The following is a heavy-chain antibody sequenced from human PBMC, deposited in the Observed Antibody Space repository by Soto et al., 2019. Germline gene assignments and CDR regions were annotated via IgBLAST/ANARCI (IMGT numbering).Heavy chain of an antibody. D-gene: IGHD3-10*01. CDR1: RGTFSSYA. CDR3: ARDPYGSVVTPPRGDFDY. J-gene: IGHJ4*02. Sequence: SVNVSCKASRGTFSSYAISWVRPAPGQGLDWMGGLIPIFGTANYAQKFQGRVTITADESTSTAYMELSSLRSEDTAVYYCARDPYGSVVTPPRGDFDYWGQGTLVTVSS. V-gene: IGHV1-69*13. CDR2: LIPIFGTA.